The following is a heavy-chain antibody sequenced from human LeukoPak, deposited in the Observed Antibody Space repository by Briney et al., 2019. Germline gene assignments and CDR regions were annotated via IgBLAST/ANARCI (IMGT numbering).Heavy chain of an antibody. Sequence: GGSLRLSCAASGFTFSSYAMHWVRQAPGKGLEWVAVISYDGSNKYYADSVKGRFTISRDNSKNTLYLPMNSLRAEDTAVYYCAKDHGSSWTVGYYMDVWGKGTTVTVSS. CDR2: ISYDGSNK. J-gene: IGHJ6*03. D-gene: IGHD6-13*01. V-gene: IGHV3-30-3*01. CDR3: AKDHGSSWTVGYYMDV. CDR1: GFTFSSYA.